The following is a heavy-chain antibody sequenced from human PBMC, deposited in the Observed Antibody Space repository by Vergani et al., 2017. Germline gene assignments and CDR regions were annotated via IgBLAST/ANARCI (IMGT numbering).Heavy chain of an antibody. CDR3: ASPDGYCSSTSCSYYYYYSMDV. J-gene: IGHJ6*02. CDR1: GGSISSGGYS. CDR2: IYHSGST. Sequence: QLQLQESGSGLVKPSQTLSLTCAVSGGSISSGGYSWSWIRQPPGKGLEWIGYIYHSGSTYYNPSLKSRVTISVDRSKNQFSLKLSSVTAADTAVYYCASPDGYCSSTSCSYYYYYSMDVWGQGTTVTVSS. D-gene: IGHD2-2*01. V-gene: IGHV4-30-2*01.